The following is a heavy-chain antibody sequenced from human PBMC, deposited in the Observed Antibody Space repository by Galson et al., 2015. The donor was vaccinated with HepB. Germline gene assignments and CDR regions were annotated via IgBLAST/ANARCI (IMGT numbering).Heavy chain of an antibody. CDR3: ARVMGWLQFGPHPLDY. J-gene: IGHJ4*02. Sequence: SLRLSCAASGFAFSSYSMNWVRQAPGKGLEWVSSISSSSRHIYYADSVKGRFSISRDNAKNSLHLQMNSLRAEDTAVYYCARVMGWLQFGPHPLDYWGQGTLVTVSS. CDR1: GFAFSSYS. CDR2: ISSSSRHI. D-gene: IGHD5-24*01. V-gene: IGHV3-21*01.